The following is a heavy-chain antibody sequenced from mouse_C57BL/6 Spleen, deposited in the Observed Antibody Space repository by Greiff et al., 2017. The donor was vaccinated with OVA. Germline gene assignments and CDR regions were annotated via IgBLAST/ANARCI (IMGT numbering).Heavy chain of an antibody. CDR2: ISSGSSTI. CDR3: ARYDYDGAY. V-gene: IGHV5-17*01. D-gene: IGHD2-4*01. CDR1: GFTFSDYG. J-gene: IGHJ3*01. Sequence: EVMLVESGGGLVKPGGSLKLSCAASGFTFSDYGMHWVRQAPEKGLEWVAYISSGSSTIYYADTVKGRFTISRDNAKNTLFLQMTSLRSEDTAMYYCARYDYDGAYWGQGTLVTVSA.